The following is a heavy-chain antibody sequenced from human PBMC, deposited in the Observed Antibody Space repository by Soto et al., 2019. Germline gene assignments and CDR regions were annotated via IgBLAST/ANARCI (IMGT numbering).Heavy chain of an antibody. J-gene: IGHJ4*02. Sequence: PSETLSLTCTVSGGSISSYYWSWIRQPPGKGLEWIGYIYYSGSTNYNPSLKSRVTISVDTSKNQFSLKLSSVSAADTAVYYCAREYPGIAVAGAFDYWGQGTLVTVSS. D-gene: IGHD6-19*01. CDR2: IYYSGST. V-gene: IGHV4-59*01. CDR1: GGSISSYY. CDR3: AREYPGIAVAGAFDY.